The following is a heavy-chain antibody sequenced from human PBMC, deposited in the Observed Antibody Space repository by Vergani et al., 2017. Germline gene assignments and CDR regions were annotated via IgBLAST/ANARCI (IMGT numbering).Heavy chain of an antibody. D-gene: IGHD2-2*01. J-gene: IGHJ1*01. CDR3: AKEGRLRPAAIRGFWPSGEYFQH. CDR1: GFTFSSYA. V-gene: IGHV3-23*04. Sequence: VQLVESGGGLVKPGGSLRLSCAASGFTFSSYAMSWVRQAPGKGLEWVSAISGSGGSTYYADSVKGRFTISRDNSKNTLYLQMNSLRAEDTAVYYCAKEGRLRPAAIRGFWPSGEYFQHWGQGTLVTVSS. CDR2: ISGSGGST.